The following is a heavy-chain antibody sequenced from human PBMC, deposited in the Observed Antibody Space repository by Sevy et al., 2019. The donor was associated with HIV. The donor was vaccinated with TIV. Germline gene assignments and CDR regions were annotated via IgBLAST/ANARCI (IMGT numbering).Heavy chain of an antibody. V-gene: IGHV3-30-3*01. CDR1: GFPLSSFA. J-gene: IGHJ4*02. D-gene: IGHD2-2*01. Sequence: GGSLRPSGAASGFPLSSFAMHWFPRAPARGREGFPVIPYDGSSKYYPDPVKGQLTISRDNAKKTLYLQMNRLRPEDTAVYFCAILGVDCVSTNCYGMRSLSFDFWGQGTLVTVSS. CDR3: AILGVDCVSTNCYGMRSLSFDF. CDR2: IPYDGSSK.